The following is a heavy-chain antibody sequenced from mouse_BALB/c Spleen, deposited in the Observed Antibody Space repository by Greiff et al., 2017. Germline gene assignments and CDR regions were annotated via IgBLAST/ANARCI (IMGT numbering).Heavy chain of an antibody. Sequence: QVQLKQSGPELVRPGASVKISCKATGYTFSSYWIEWVKQRPGHGLEWIGEILPGSGSTNYNEKFKGKATFTADTSSNTAYMQLSSLTSEDSAVYYCAREGFAYWGQGTLVTVSA. V-gene: IGHV1-9*01. CDR3: AREGFAY. CDR2: ILPGSGST. CDR1: GYTFSSYW. J-gene: IGHJ3*01.